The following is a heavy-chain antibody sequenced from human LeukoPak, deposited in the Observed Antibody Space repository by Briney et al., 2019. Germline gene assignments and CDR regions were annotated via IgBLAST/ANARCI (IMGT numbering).Heavy chain of an antibody. CDR2: INSDGSEG. Sequence: GGSLRLSCAVSGFTFSGFWMSWSRQAPGKGLEWVASINSDGSEGYYADVVKGRFTISRDNAKNSLYLQMNSLRAEDTAVYYCAKDPDYYDSSGIDYWDQGTLVTVSS. V-gene: IGHV3-7*03. CDR1: GFTFSGFW. D-gene: IGHD3-22*01. J-gene: IGHJ4*02. CDR3: AKDPDYYDSSGIDY.